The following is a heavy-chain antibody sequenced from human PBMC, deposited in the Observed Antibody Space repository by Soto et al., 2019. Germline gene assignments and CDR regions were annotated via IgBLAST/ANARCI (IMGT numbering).Heavy chain of an antibody. V-gene: IGHV1-2*04. CDR2: INPNSGGT. Sequence: AASVKVSCKASGYTFTGYYMHWVRQAPGQGLEWMGWINPNSGGTNYAQKFQGWVTMTRDTSISTAYMELSRLRSDDTAVYYCARAGGYSYGSGDAFDIWGQGTMVTVSS. CDR1: GYTFTGYY. D-gene: IGHD5-18*01. J-gene: IGHJ3*02. CDR3: ARAGGYSYGSGDAFDI.